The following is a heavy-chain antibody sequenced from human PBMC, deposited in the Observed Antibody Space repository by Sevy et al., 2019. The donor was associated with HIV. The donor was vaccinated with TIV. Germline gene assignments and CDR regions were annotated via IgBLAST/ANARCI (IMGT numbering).Heavy chain of an antibody. CDR3: AKVQATYYYDSSGYYPFDY. Sequence: GGSLRLSCAASGFTFSSYAMSWVRQAPGKGLEWVSAISGSGGSTYYADSVKGRFTISRDNPKNTLYLQMNSLRAEDTAVYYCAKVQATYYYDSSGYYPFDYWGQGTLVTVSS. J-gene: IGHJ4*02. CDR2: ISGSGGST. D-gene: IGHD3-22*01. V-gene: IGHV3-23*01. CDR1: GFTFSSYA.